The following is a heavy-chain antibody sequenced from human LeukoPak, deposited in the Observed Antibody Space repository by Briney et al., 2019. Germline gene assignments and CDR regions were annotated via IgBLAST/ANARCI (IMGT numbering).Heavy chain of an antibody. Sequence: GSLRLSCAASGFTVSNNYMSWVRQAPGKGLEWVSVIYSDGSTYYADSVKGRFTISRDNSKNTLYLQMNSLRAEDTAVYYCAREDSSGPFDYWGQGTLVTVSS. CDR2: IYSDGST. J-gene: IGHJ4*02. D-gene: IGHD3-22*01. CDR1: GFTVSNNY. V-gene: IGHV3-53*01. CDR3: AREDSSGPFDY.